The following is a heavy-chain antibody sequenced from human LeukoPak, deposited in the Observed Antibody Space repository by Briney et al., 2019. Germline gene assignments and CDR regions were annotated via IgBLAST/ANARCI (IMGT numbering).Heavy chain of an antibody. CDR2: ISYDGSNK. CDR3: AKEDYGGTPFDY. CDR1: GFTFSSYG. D-gene: IGHD4-23*01. V-gene: IGHV3-30*18. Sequence: GGSLRLSCAASGFTFSSYGTHWVRQAPGKGLEWVAVISYDGSNKYYADSVKGRFTISRDNSKNTLYLQMNSLRAEDTAVYYCAKEDYGGTPFDYWGQGTLVTVSS. J-gene: IGHJ4*02.